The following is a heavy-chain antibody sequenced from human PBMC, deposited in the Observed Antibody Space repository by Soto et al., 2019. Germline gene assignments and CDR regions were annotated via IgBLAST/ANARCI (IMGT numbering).Heavy chain of an antibody. CDR3: ARGGKVVVVAARSNWFDP. Sequence: PSETLSLTCAVYGGSFSGYYWSWIRQPPGKGLERIGEINHSGSTNYNPSLKSRVTISVDTSKNQFSLKLSSVTAADTAVYYCARGGKVVVVAARSNWFDPWGQGTLVTVSS. D-gene: IGHD2-15*01. CDR2: INHSGST. V-gene: IGHV4-34*01. J-gene: IGHJ5*02. CDR1: GGSFSGYY.